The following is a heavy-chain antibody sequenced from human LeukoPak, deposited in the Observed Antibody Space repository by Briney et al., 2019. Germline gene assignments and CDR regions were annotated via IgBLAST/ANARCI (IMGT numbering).Heavy chain of an antibody. CDR3: AKGSEIAAAGSYWYFDL. D-gene: IGHD6-13*01. V-gene: IGHV3-30*18. J-gene: IGHJ2*01. CDR1: GFTFRSND. CDR2: ISYDGSNK. Sequence: GGSLRLSCAASGFTFRSNDMHWVRQAPGKGLQWVAVISYDGSNKYHTDSVKGRFTISRDNSKNTLYLQMNSLRAEDTAVYYCAKGSEIAAAGSYWYFDLWGRGTLVTVSS.